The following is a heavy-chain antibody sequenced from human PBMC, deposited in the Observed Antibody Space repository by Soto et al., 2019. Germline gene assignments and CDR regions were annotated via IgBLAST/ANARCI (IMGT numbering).Heavy chain of an antibody. V-gene: IGHV3-30*18. D-gene: IGHD1-7*01. CDR3: AKDETGTTPPWEVFGPTVDY. Sequence: GGSLRLSCAASGFTFSSYGMHWVRQAPGKGLEWVAVISYDGSNKYYADSVKGGFTISRDNSKNTLYLQMNSLRAEDTAVYYCAKDETGTTPPWEVFGPTVDYWGQGTLVTVSS. CDR1: GFTFSSYG. J-gene: IGHJ4*02. CDR2: ISYDGSNK.